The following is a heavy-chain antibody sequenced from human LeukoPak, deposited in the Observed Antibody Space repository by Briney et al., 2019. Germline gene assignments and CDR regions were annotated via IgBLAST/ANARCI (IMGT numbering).Heavy chain of an antibody. V-gene: IGHV3-30-3*01. J-gene: IGHJ4*02. CDR2: ISYDGNSK. D-gene: IGHD3-10*01. CDR3: ARAGDYRSGSFRWRHFDS. Sequence: PGGSLRLSCDASGFTFRNYAFHWVRQAPGKGLEWVALISYDGNSKYYADSVKGRFTISRDNSRNTLYLQMNSLRTEDTAMYYCARAGDYRSGSFRWRHFDSWGQGTLVTVSS. CDR1: GFTFRNYA.